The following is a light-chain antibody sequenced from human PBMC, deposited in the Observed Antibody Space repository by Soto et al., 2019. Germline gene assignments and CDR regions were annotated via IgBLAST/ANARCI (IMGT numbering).Light chain of an antibody. CDR1: SSDVGAFNY. CDR3: NAYASTSARL. J-gene: IGLJ3*02. V-gene: IGLV2-14*01. Sequence: QSALTQPASLSGSPGQSITISCTGTSSDVGAFNYVSWYQQHPGKTPKLITYEVTNRPSGVSNRFSGSKSGNTASLTISGLQAEDEADYYCNAYASTSARLFGGGTKLTVL. CDR2: EVT.